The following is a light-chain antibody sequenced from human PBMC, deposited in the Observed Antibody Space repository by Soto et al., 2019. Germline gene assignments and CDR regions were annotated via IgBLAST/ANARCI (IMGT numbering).Light chain of an antibody. V-gene: IGLV2-14*01. Sequence: QSVLTQPASVSGSPGQSITISCTGTSSDVGGYNFVSWYQQHPGKAPKLLIYEVSNRPSGVSNRFSGSKSGNTASLTISGLQAEDEADYYCRSYTGSNTLGVFGGGTKLTV. CDR3: RSYTGSNTLGV. CDR2: EVS. J-gene: IGLJ3*02. CDR1: SSDVGGYNF.